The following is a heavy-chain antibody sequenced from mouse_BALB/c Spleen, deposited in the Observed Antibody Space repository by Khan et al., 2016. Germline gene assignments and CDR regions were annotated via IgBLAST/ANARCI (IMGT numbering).Heavy chain of an antibody. CDR3: ARYGKNWYFDV. J-gene: IGHJ1*01. CDR1: GFDFSRYW. CDR2: INPGSSTI. D-gene: IGHD2-1*01. V-gene: IGHV4-2*02. Sequence: EVQLLESGGGLVQPGGSLNLSCAASGFDFSRYWMSWARQAPGKGQEWIGEINPGSSTINYTPSLKDKFIISRDNAKNTLYLQMSKVRSEDTALYYCARYGKNWYFDVWGAGTTVTVSS.